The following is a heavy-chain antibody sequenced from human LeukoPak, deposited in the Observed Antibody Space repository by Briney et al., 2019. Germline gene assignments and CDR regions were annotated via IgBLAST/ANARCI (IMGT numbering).Heavy chain of an antibody. CDR3: ARDQRFSMCDPDEYNYFDP. Sequence: PSETLSLTCTVSGGSISGYYWSWIRQPAGKGLEWIGRIYTSGSTNYSPSLKSRVTISVDTSKNQFSLRLTSVTAADTAVYYCARDQRFSMCDPDEYNYFDPWGQGTLVIVSS. V-gene: IGHV4-4*07. CDR2: IYTSGST. D-gene: IGHD6-6*01. J-gene: IGHJ5*02. CDR1: GGSISGYY.